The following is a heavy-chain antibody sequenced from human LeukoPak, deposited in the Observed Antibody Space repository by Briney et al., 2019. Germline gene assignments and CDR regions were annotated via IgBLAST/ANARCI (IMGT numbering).Heavy chain of an antibody. Sequence: SETLSLTCTVSGGSISSYYWSWIRQPPGKGLEWIGYIYYSGSTNYNPSLKSRVTISVDTSKNQFSLKLSSVTAADTAVYYCARMVVAATSYDYWGQGTLVTVSS. D-gene: IGHD2-15*01. CDR2: IYYSGST. CDR3: ARMVVAATSYDY. CDR1: GGSISSYY. J-gene: IGHJ4*02. V-gene: IGHV4-59*08.